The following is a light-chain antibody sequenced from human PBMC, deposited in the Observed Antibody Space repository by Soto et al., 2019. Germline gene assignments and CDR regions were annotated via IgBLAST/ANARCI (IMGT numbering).Light chain of an antibody. V-gene: IGLV2-14*01. Sequence: ALTQPASVSGSPGQSVTISCTGPRSDIGDSNFISWYQHSPGKAPRLLIYEVNNRPSGVSKRFSGSKAGNTASLTISGLLDDDEADYFCASFRSGTILVFGSGTKVTV. CDR3: ASFRSGTILV. J-gene: IGLJ1*01. CDR2: EVN. CDR1: RSDIGDSNF.